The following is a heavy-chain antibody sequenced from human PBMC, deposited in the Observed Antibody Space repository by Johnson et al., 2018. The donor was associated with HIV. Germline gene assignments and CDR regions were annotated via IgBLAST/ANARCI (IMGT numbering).Heavy chain of an antibody. CDR3: TTITRSYYYDSSGHLYDAFDI. Sequence: VQLVESGGGVVQPGESLRLSCAASGFTFSHYGMHWVRQAPGKGLEWVAHIKSRTDDGTTNYAAPLKGRFTISRDDSKNMLHLQMNSLKTEDTAIYYCTTITRSYYYDSSGHLYDAFDIWGQGTMVTVAS. CDR1: GFTFSHYG. V-gene: IGHV3-15*01. CDR2: IKSRTDDGTT. D-gene: IGHD3-22*01. J-gene: IGHJ3*02.